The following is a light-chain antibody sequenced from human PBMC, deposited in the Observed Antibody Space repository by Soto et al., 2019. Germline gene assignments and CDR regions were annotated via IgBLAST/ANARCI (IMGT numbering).Light chain of an antibody. Sequence: DIQMTQSPSSMSASVGDRVTITCRASQSISSFLNWYQQKPGKDPRILISAASSLQSGVPSRFSASGSGTDFTLTISSLQPEDFATYYCQQSYSTPETFGQGTKVKIK. CDR2: AAS. J-gene: IGKJ1*01. CDR1: QSISSF. CDR3: QQSYSTPET. V-gene: IGKV1-39*01.